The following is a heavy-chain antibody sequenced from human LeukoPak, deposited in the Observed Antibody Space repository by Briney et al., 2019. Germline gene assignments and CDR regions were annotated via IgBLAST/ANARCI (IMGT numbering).Heavy chain of an antibody. D-gene: IGHD2-2*01. Sequence: ASAKVSCKASGYAFNSYYIHWVRQAPGQGLEWMGIINPSGGSTSYAQRLQGRVTMTRDTSMYTLYMEVTSLRSEDTAVYYCARGGYCGGTSCYLDFWGQGTLVPVSS. CDR2: INPSGGST. CDR3: ARGGYCGGTSCYLDF. J-gene: IGHJ4*02. CDR1: GYAFNSYY. V-gene: IGHV1-46*02.